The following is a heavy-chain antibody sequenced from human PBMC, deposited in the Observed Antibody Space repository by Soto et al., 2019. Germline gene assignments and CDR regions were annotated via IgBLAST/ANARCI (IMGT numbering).Heavy chain of an antibody. Sequence: HEHLVQSGAEVKRPGASLKVSCKASGYSFTGYYIHWVRQAPGQGLEWMGWINPDSGATNYAQNFQSRVTLTSDTSLSTDAMDLTSLTSDDTAVYYCARGDYGTGGYPFPYFDYWGQGTLVIVSS. J-gene: IGHJ4*02. CDR2: INPDSGAT. CDR1: GYSFTGYY. CDR3: ARGDYGTGGYPFPYFDY. D-gene: IGHD2-8*02. V-gene: IGHV1-2*02.